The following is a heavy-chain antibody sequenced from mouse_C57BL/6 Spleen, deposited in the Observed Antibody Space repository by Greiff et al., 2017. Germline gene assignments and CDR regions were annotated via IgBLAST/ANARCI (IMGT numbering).Heavy chain of an antibody. CDR3: AILRSAY. V-gene: IGHV1-69*01. CDR2: IDPSDSYT. Sequence: QVQLQQPGAELVMPGASVKLSCKASGYTFTSYWMHWVKQRPGQGLEWIGEIDPSDSYTNYNQKFKGKSTLTVDKSSSTAYMQLSSLTSEDSAVYYCAILRSAYWGQGTLVTVSA. D-gene: IGHD2-12*01. J-gene: IGHJ3*01. CDR1: GYTFTSYW.